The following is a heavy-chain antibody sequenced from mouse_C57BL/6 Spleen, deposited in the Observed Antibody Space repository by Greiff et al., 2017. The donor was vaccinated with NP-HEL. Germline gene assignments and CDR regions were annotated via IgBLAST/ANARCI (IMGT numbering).Heavy chain of an antibody. J-gene: IGHJ4*01. CDR1: GYTFTSYW. Sequence: QVQLQQPGAELVMPGASVKLSCKASGYTFTSYWMHWVKQRPGQGLEWIGEIDPSDSYTNYNQKFKGKSTLTVDKSSSTAYMQLSSLTSEDSAVYYCGRCDYDRRHYAMDYWGQGTSVTVSS. CDR2: IDPSDSYT. D-gene: IGHD2-4*01. CDR3: GRCDYDRRHYAMDY. V-gene: IGHV1-69*01.